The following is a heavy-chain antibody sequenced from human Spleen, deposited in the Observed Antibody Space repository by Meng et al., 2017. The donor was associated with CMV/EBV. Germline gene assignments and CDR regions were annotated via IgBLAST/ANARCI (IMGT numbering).Heavy chain of an antibody. CDR2: MNPNSGNT. CDR1: GYTFTSYD. J-gene: IGHJ5*02. D-gene: IGHD6-25*01. CDR3: AGDQGPRAATYFDP. Sequence: ASVKVSCKASGYTFTSYDINWVRQATGQGLEWMGWMNPNSGNTGYAQKFQGRVTMTRNTSISTAYMELSSLRSEDTAVYYCAGDQGPRAATYFDPWGQGTLVTVSS. V-gene: IGHV1-8*01.